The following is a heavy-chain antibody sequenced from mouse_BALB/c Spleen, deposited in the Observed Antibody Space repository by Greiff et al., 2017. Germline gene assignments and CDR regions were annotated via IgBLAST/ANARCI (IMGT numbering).Heavy chain of an antibody. J-gene: IGHJ3*01. CDR2: ICAGGST. CDR1: GFSFTSYG. CDR3: ARENDYGKGGFAD. Sequence: VQLVESGPGLVAPSQCLSLSCTVSGFSFTSYGVHWVRQPPGKGLEWLGVICAGGSTNYYSALLSRLIIIKDNSNSQVFLKMNSLQTDDTAMYYCARENDYGKGGFADWGQGTLVTVSA. V-gene: IGHV2-9*02. D-gene: IGHD2-1*01.